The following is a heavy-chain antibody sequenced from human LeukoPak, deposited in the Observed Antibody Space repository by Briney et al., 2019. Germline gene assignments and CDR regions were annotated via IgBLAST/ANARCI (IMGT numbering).Heavy chain of an antibody. J-gene: IGHJ4*02. CDR1: GGSISSGDYY. Sequence: SQTLSLTCTVAGGSISSGDYYWTWIRQHPGKGLEWIGYIYYNGGTYYNPSLKSQVTISADTSKNQFSLKLTSVTGADTAMYYCVRSRNSEQYSFGYWGQGVLVTVSS. CDR2: IYYNGGT. V-gene: IGHV4-31*01. D-gene: IGHD1-26*01. CDR3: VRSRNSEQYSFGY.